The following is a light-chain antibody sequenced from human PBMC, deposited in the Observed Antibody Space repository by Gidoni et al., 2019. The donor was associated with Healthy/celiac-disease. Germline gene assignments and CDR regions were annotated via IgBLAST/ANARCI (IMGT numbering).Light chain of an antibody. CDR1: QGISNY. CDR2: AA. J-gene: IGKJ1*01. CDR3: QKYNSSPPT. Sequence: DIQMTQSPSSLSASVGDRVTIPCRASQGISNYLAWYQQKPGKVPKLLIYAADFTLTISSLQPEDVATYYCQKYNSSPPTFGQXTKVEIK. V-gene: IGKV1-27*01.